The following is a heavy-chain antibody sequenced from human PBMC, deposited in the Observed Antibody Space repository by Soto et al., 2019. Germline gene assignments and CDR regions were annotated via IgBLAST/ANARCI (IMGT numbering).Heavy chain of an antibody. J-gene: IGHJ4*02. V-gene: IGHV4-30-4*01. Sequence: TLSLTCTVSGGSISSGGYYWSWIRQPPGKGLEWIGYIYYSGSTYYNPSLKSRVTISVDTSKNQFSLKLSSVTAADTAVYYCAREGSGYDHTFFDYWGQGTLVTVSS. CDR1: GGSISSGGYY. CDR3: AREGSGYDHTFFDY. CDR2: IYYSGST. D-gene: IGHD5-12*01.